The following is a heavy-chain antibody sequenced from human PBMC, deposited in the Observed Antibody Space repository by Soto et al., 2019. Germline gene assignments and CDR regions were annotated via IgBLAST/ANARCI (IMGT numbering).Heavy chain of an antibody. J-gene: IGHJ6*02. Sequence: GESLKISCKGSGYSFTSYWISWVRQMPGKGLEWMGRIDPSDSYTNYSPSFQGHVTISADKSISTAYLQWSSLKASDTAMYYCARYCSGGSCYSDYYYGMDVWGQGTTVTVSS. V-gene: IGHV5-10-1*01. CDR1: GYSFTSYW. D-gene: IGHD2-15*01. CDR3: ARYCSGGSCYSDYYYGMDV. CDR2: IDPSDSYT.